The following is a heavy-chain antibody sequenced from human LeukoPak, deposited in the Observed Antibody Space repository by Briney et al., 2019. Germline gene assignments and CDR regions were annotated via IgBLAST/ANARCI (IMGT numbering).Heavy chain of an antibody. D-gene: IGHD5-24*01. CDR1: GFTFSSCG. CDR3: ARGRDGYNWIDY. J-gene: IGHJ4*02. CDR2: IWYDGTNK. Sequence: GGSLRLPCAASGFTFSSCGMHWVRQAPGKGLEWVAVIWYDGTNKYYADSVKGRFTISRDNSKNTLYLQMNSLRAEDTAVYYCARGRDGYNWIDYWGQGTLVTVSS. V-gene: IGHV3-33*01.